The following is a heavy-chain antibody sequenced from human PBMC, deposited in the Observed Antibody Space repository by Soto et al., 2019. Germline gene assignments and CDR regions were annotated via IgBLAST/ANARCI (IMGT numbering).Heavy chain of an antibody. V-gene: IGHV1-3*01. Sequence: QGHLVQSGAEVKKPGASVKVSCKTSGYTFTNNVIHWGRQAPGQRLEWMGWVNAGNDNAKWSREFQGRLTLTKDTSATTAYMELSSLTSEDTAISFCAREVPYGYSRFDYWGQGTLVTVSS. J-gene: IGHJ4*02. D-gene: IGHD5-18*01. CDR1: GYTFTNNV. CDR2: VNAGNDNA. CDR3: AREVPYGYSRFDY.